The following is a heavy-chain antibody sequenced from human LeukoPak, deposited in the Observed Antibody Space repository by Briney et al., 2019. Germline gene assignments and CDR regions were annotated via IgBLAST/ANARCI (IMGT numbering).Heavy chain of an antibody. D-gene: IGHD4-17*01. V-gene: IGHV3-43*02. J-gene: IGHJ6*04. CDR3: AKDINGDYFLDV. Sequence: PGGSLRLSCAASGFTFDDYAMHWVRQAPGKGLEWVSLISGDGGSTYYADSVKGRFTIFRDNSKNSLYLQMNSLRTEDTALYYCAKDINGDYFLDVWGKGTTVTVSS. CDR2: ISGDGGST. CDR1: GFTFDDYA.